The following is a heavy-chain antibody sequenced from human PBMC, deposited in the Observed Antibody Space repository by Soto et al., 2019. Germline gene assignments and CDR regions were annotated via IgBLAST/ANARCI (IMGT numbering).Heavy chain of an antibody. J-gene: IGHJ1*01. CDR2: SHNTGNT. CDR1: GGSISNYY. V-gene: IGHV4-59*01. D-gene: IGHD3-22*01. Sequence: SETLSLTCTVSGGSISNYYWNWIRQPPGKGLEWIGDSHNTGNTKYNPSLKSRVTISVDTSKNQFSLKLSSVTAADTAVYYCARESYYDSRDWGQGTLVTVPQ. CDR3: ARESYYDSRD.